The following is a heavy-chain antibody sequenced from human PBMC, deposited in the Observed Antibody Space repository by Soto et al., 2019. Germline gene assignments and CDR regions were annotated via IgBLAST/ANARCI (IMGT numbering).Heavy chain of an antibody. D-gene: IGHD3-10*01. Sequence: GGSLRLSCAASGFTFSSYAMSWVRQAPGKGLEWVSAISGSGGSTYYADSVKGRFTISRDNSKNTLYLQMNSLRAEDTAAYFCAKELLWFGEPSDHSGQPTLVTVSS. V-gene: IGHV3-23*01. CDR3: AKELLWFGEPSDH. J-gene: IGHJ4*02. CDR1: GFTFSSYA. CDR2: ISGSGGST.